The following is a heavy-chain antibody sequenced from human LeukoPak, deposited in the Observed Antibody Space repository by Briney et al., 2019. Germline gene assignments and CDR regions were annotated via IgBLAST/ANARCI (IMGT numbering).Heavy chain of an antibody. CDR3: ARDSSYCSSTSCYWKGSEIRFDY. J-gene: IGHJ4*02. Sequence: GGSLRLSCAASGFTFSSYEMNWVRQAPGKGLEWVSYISSSGSTIHYADSVKGRFTISRDNAKNSLYLQMNSLRAEDTAVYYCARDSSYCSSTSCYWKGSEIRFDYWGQGTLVTVSS. CDR2: ISSSGSTI. D-gene: IGHD2-2*01. V-gene: IGHV3-48*03. CDR1: GFTFSSYE.